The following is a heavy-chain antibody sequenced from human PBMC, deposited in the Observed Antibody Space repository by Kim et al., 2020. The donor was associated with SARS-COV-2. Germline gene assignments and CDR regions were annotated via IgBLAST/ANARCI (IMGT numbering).Heavy chain of an antibody. J-gene: IGHJ4*02. CDR2: ISWNSGSI. Sequence: GGSLRLSCAASGFTFDDYAMHWVRQAPGKGLEWVSGISWNSGSIGYADSVKGRFTISRDNAKNSLYLQMNSLRAEDTALYYCAKAKFYGSGSYSFSPAPLDYWGQGTLVTVSS. CDR1: GFTFDDYA. CDR3: AKAKFYGSGSYSFSPAPLDY. V-gene: IGHV3-9*01. D-gene: IGHD3-10*01.